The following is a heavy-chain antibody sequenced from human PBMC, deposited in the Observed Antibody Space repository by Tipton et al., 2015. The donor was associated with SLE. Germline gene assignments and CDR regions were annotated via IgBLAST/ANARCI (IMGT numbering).Heavy chain of an antibody. D-gene: IGHD3-16*01. CDR1: GGSFSGYY. J-gene: IGHJ5*02. CDR3: ARGGGFDP. V-gene: IGHV4-34*01. Sequence: TLSLTCAVYGGSFSGYYWSWIRQPPGKGLEWIGEINHSGSTNYNPSLKSRVTISVETSKNQFSLKLSSVTAADTAVYYCARGGGFDPWGQGTLVTVSS. CDR2: INHSGST.